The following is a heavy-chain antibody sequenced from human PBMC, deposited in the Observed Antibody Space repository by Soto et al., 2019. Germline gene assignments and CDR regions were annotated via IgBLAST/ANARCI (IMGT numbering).Heavy chain of an antibody. J-gene: IGHJ4*02. CDR2: ISGSGADT. CDR1: GFIFSNYA. D-gene: IGHD2-15*01. V-gene: IGHV3-23*01. Sequence: EVQLLESGGGLVQPGGSLRLSCAPSGFIFSNYAMSWVRQARGKGLEWVSAISGSGADTYYTESVKGRFTISRDNFKNTLYLQMNSLRAEDTAVYYCAKDTGRGGGSVFDYWGQGTLVTASS. CDR3: AKDTGRGGGSVFDY.